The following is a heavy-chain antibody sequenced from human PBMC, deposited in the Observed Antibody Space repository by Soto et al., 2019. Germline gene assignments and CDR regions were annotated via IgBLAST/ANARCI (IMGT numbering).Heavy chain of an antibody. D-gene: IGHD6-13*01. CDR2: IWYDGSNK. CDR1: GFTFSSYG. CDR3: ASEAAAIRAYYLDY. V-gene: IGHV3-33*01. J-gene: IGHJ4*02. Sequence: QVQLVESGGGVVQPGRSLRLSCAASGFTFSSYGMHWVRQAPGKGLEWVAVIWYDGSNKYYADSVKGRFTISRDNSKNTLYLQMNSLRAEDTAVYYCASEAAAIRAYYLDYWGQGTLVTVSS.